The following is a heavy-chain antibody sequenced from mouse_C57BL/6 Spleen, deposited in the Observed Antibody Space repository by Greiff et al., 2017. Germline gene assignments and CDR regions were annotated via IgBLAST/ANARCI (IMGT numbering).Heavy chain of an antibody. D-gene: IGHD2-2*01. J-gene: IGHJ3*01. CDR2: IDPETGGT. CDR3: TVYYGYAWFAY. V-gene: IGHV1-15*01. CDR1: GYTFTDYE. Sequence: VKLQESGAELVRPGASVTLSCKASGYTFTDYEMHWVKQTPVHGLEWIGAIDPETGGTAYNQKFKGKAILTADKSSSTAYMELRSLTSEDSAVYYCTVYYGYAWFAYWGQGTLVTVSA.